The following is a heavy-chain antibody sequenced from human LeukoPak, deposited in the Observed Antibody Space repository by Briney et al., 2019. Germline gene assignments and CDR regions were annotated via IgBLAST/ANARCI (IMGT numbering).Heavy chain of an antibody. CDR1: GGSISSYY. CDR3: ARATNAYGWFDP. J-gene: IGHJ5*02. CDR2: MFYSGST. V-gene: IGHV4-59*01. Sequence: SETLSLTXTVSGGSISSYYWNWIRQSPGKGLEWIGYMFYSGSTNYNPSLKSRVTISVDTSKNQFSLKLRSVTAADTAVYYCARATNAYGWFDPWGQGTLVTVSS. D-gene: IGHD4-17*01.